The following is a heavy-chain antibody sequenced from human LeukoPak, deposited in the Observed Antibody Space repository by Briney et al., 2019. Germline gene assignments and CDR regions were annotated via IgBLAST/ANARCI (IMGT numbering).Heavy chain of an antibody. CDR2: IIPILGIA. D-gene: IGHD3-22*01. V-gene: IGHV1-69*04. J-gene: IGHJ4*02. Sequence: GSSVKVSCKASGGTFSSYAISWVRQAPGQGLEWMGRIIPILGIANYAQKFQGRVTITADKSTSTAYVELSSLRSEDTAVYYCARNYYDSSGYAYYFDYWGQGTLVTVSS. CDR1: GGTFSSYA. CDR3: ARNYYDSSGYAYYFDY.